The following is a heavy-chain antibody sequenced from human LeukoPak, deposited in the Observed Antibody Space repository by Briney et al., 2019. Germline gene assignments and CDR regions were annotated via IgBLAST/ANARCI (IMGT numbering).Heavy chain of an antibody. CDR3: AKAGDYSYFDY. J-gene: IGHJ4*02. D-gene: IGHD4-11*01. CDR2: ISGSDGST. V-gene: IGHV3-23*01. CDR1: GVTFSSYA. Sequence: ESGGSLRLSCAASGVTFSSYAMSWVRQAPGKGLEWVSAISGSDGSTYYADSVKGRFTISRDNSKNTLYLQMNSLRAEDTAVYYCAKAGDYSYFDYWGQGTLVTVSS.